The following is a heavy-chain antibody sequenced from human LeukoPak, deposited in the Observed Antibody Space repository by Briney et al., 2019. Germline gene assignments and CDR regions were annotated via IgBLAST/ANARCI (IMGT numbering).Heavy chain of an antibody. CDR1: GFTFSSYG. CDR2: IRYDGSNK. Sequence: GGSLRLSCAASGFTFSSYGMHWVRQAPGKGLEGVAFIRYDGSNKYYADSVKGGFTISRDNSKNTLYLQMNSLRAEDTAVCYCAKPQGSSSPEFDYWGQGTLVTVSS. CDR3: AKPQGSSSPEFDY. V-gene: IGHV3-30*02. D-gene: IGHD6-6*01. J-gene: IGHJ4*02.